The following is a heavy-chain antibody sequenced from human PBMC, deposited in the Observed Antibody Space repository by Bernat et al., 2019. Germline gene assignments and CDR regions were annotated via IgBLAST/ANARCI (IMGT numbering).Heavy chain of an antibody. D-gene: IGHD1-26*01. J-gene: IGHJ3*02. CDR3: ARVLGGSYYEDAFDI. V-gene: IGHV3-33*01. CDR2: IWYDGSKK. CDR1: GFTFSSYG. Sequence: QVQLVESGGGVVQPGRSLRLSCAASGFTFSSYGLHWVRQAPGKGLEWVAAIWYDGSKKYYADSVKGRFTVSRDDSKNTLYLEMNSLRAEDTAVFYCARVLGGSYYEDAFDIWGQGTMVTVSS.